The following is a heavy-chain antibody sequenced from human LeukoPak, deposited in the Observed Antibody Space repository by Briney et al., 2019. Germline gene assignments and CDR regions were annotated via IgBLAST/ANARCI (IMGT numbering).Heavy chain of an antibody. Sequence: GGSLRLSCTPSGFTFRNYGMRWVRQAPGKGLEWVSYISSSSSTIFYADSVKGRFTISRDDAKNSLDLQMNSLRDEDTAMYDCTKLGNYGAEGDYWADGSWGQGTLVTVSS. CDR3: TKLGNYGAEGDYWADGS. CDR1: GFTFRNYG. V-gene: IGHV3-48*02. CDR2: ISSSSSTI. D-gene: IGHD4-17*01. J-gene: IGHJ5*02.